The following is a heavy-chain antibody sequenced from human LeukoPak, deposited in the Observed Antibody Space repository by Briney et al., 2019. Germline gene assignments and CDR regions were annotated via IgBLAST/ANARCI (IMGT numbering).Heavy chain of an antibody. D-gene: IGHD5-24*01. CDR1: GDSISSYY. V-gene: IGHV4-59*08. CDR2: IYYSGGT. Sequence: SETLSLTCTVSGDSISSYYWSWIRQPPGKGLEWIGYIYYSGGTDYNTSLKSRVTISVDTSKNQFSLKLRSVTAADTAVYYCARHVTISGPYDASDIWGQGTMVTV. CDR3: ARHVTISGPYDASDI. J-gene: IGHJ3*02.